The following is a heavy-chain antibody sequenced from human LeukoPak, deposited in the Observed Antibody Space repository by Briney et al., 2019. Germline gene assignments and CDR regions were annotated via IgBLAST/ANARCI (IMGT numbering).Heavy chain of an antibody. J-gene: IGHJ4*02. CDR3: ARAKRRYSSGWYYFDY. CDR1: GGSFSGYY. Sequence: PSETLSLTCAVYGGSFSGYYWSWIRQPPGKGLEWIGEINHSGSTNYNPSLKSRVTISVDTSKNQFSLKLRSVTAADTAVYYCARAKRRYSSGWYYFDYWGQGTLVTVSS. D-gene: IGHD6-19*01. V-gene: IGHV4-34*01. CDR2: INHSGST.